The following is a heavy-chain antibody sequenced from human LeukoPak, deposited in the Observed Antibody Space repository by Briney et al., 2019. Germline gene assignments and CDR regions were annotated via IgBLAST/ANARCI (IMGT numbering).Heavy chain of an antibody. CDR3: ASGEGIVGATSAFDI. CDR1: GFTFSSYA. V-gene: IGHV3-30*04. Sequence: PGGSLRLSCAASGFTFSSYAMHWVRQARGKGLEGVAVISYDGRNKYYADSVKGRFTISRDNSKNTLYLQMNSLRAEDTAVYYCASGEGIVGATSAFDIWGQGTMVTVSS. J-gene: IGHJ3*02. D-gene: IGHD1-26*01. CDR2: ISYDGRNK.